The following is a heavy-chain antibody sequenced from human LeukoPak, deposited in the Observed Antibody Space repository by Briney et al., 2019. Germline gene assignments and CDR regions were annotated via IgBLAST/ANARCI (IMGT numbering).Heavy chain of an antibody. CDR2: INSDGSST. J-gene: IGHJ4*02. D-gene: IGHD3-22*01. CDR1: GFTFSSYW. V-gene: IGHV3-74*01. Sequence: PGGSLRLSCAASGFTFSSYWMHWVRQAPGKGLVWVSHINSDGSSTSYADSVKGRFTISRDNAKNTLYLQMNSLRAEDTAVYYCARDPAYYDSTGLTDYLGQGILVTVSS. CDR3: ARDPAYYDSTGLTDY.